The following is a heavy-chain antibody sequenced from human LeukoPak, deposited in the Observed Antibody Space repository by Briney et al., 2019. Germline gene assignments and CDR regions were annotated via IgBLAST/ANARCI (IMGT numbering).Heavy chain of an antibody. J-gene: IGHJ4*02. CDR3: ARVGAGPAGGDF. Sequence: GGSLRLSCTVSGFAVRSNYMAWVRQAPGKGLEWVSIVYGDGTTFNADAVKGRFAISRHNSQNMLYLQMNGLRPEDTALYYCARVGAGPAGGDFWGQGTLVTVSS. V-gene: IGHV3-53*04. CDR2: VYGDGTT. D-gene: IGHD6-19*01. CDR1: GFAVRSNY.